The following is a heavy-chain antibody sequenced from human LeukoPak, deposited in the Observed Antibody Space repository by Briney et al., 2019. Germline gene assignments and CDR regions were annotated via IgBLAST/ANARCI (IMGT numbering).Heavy chain of an antibody. Sequence: ASVKVSCKASGYTFTGYYMHWVGQAPGQGLEWMGWINPNSGGTNYAQKFQGRVTMTRDTSISTAYMELSRLRSDDTAVYYCAPESITYHWFDPWGQGTLVTVSS. CDR1: GYTFTGYY. CDR2: INPNSGGT. D-gene: IGHD3-10*01. J-gene: IGHJ5*02. V-gene: IGHV1-2*02. CDR3: APESITYHWFDP.